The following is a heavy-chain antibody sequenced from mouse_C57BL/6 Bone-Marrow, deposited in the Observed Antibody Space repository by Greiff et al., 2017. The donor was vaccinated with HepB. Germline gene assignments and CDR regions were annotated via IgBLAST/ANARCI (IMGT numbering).Heavy chain of an antibody. CDR3: ARDAPPHYGGYWYFDV. J-gene: IGHJ1*03. CDR2: RRNKANDYTT. CDR1: GFTFSDFY. Sequence: EVKVVESGGGLVQSGRSLRLSCATSGFTFSDFYMEWVRQAPGKGLEWIAARRNKANDYTTEYSASVKGRFIVSRDTSQSILYLQMNALRAEDTAIYYCARDAPPHYGGYWYFDVWGTGTTVTVSS. V-gene: IGHV7-1*01. D-gene: IGHD1-1*01.